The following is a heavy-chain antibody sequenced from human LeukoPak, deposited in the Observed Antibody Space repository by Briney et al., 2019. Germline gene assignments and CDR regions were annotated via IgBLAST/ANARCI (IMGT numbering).Heavy chain of an antibody. V-gene: IGHV1-2*02. CDR1: GYTFTGYY. D-gene: IGHD6-13*01. Sequence: GASVKVSCKASGYTFTGYYIHWVRHAPGQGLEWMAWINPNSGATNYAQKFQGRVTMTRDTSISTAYMELSSLRSDDTAVYYCARVGSGLRDSSSWYDNWGRGTLVTVSS. CDR3: ARVGSGLRDSSSWYDN. CDR2: INPNSGAT. J-gene: IGHJ4*02.